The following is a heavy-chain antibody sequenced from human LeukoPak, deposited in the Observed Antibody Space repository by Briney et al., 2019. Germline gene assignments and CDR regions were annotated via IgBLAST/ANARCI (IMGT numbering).Heavy chain of an antibody. CDR1: GFTFSYYG. J-gene: IGHJ4*02. V-gene: IGHV3-30*18. D-gene: IGHD3-22*01. CDR2: ISYDGSNK. CDR3: AKDLTYYYDSSGYYTFDY. Sequence: GGSLRLSCAASGFTFSYYGVHWVGQAPGKGLAWVAVISYDGSNKYYADSVKGRFTISRDNSKNTLYLQMNSLRAEDTAVYYCAKDLTYYYDSSGYYTFDYWGQGTLVTVSS.